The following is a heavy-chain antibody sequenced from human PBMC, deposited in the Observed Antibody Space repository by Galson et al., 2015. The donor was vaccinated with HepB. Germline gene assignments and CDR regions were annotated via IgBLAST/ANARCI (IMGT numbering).Heavy chain of an antibody. V-gene: IGHV3-66*02. Sequence: SLRLSCAASGFTVSSNYMNWVRQAPGKGLEWVSVIYSGGSTYYADSVKGRFTISRDNSKNTLYLQMNSLRTEDTAVYYCARDNKWLSAFDIWGQGTMVTVSS. CDR2: IYSGGST. CDR1: GFTVSSNY. J-gene: IGHJ3*02. CDR3: ARDNKWLSAFDI. D-gene: IGHD5-12*01.